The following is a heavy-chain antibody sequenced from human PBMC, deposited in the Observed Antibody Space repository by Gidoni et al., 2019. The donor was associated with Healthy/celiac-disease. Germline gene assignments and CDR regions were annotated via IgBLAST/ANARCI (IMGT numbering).Heavy chain of an antibody. D-gene: IGHD5-12*01. CDR3: ARLDSGYDFSARQDAFDI. Sequence: QVQLQESGPGLVKPSGTLSLTRTVPGGSIRRSTYHWGWIPQPPGKGLEWIGSIYYSGSTYYNPSLKSRVTISVDTSKNQFSLKLSSVTAADTAVYYCARLDSGYDFSARQDAFDIWGQGTMVTVSS. V-gene: IGHV4-39*01. CDR2: IYYSGST. CDR1: GGSIRRSTYH. J-gene: IGHJ3*02.